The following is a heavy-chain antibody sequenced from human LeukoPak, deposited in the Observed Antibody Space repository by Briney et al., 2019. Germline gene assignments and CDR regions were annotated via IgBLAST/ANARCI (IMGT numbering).Heavy chain of an antibody. CDR3: AKYGDFGALYYFDC. CDR2: ISSNSDSYT. CDR1: EFTFSTYN. V-gene: IGHV3-23*01. J-gene: IGHJ4*02. D-gene: IGHD4-17*01. Sequence: PGGSLRLSCAASEFTFSTYNMHWVRQAPGKGLEWVSTISSNSDSYTYYADSVKGRFTISRDNSKNTLYLQMNSLRAEDTAVYYCAKYGDFGALYYFDCWGQGTLVTVSS.